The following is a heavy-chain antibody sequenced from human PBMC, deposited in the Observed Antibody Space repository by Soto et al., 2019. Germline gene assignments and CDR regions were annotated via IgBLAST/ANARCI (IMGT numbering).Heavy chain of an antibody. V-gene: IGHV1-58*01. D-gene: IGHD2-2*02. Sequence: QMQLAQSGPEVKKPGTSVKVSCKASGFTFTSSAVQWVRQARGQRLEWIGWIVVGSGNTNYAQKFQERVTITRDMSTSTAYMELSSLRSEATAVYYCAAVQCSSTSCYTYYYYYGMDVWVQGTTVTVSS. CDR3: AAVQCSSTSCYTYYYYYGMDV. CDR1: GFTFTSSA. CDR2: IVVGSGNT. J-gene: IGHJ6*02.